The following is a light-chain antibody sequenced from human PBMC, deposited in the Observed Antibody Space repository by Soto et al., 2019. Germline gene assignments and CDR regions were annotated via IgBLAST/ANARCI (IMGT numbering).Light chain of an antibody. CDR2: EGS. CDR3: CSYAGSSTPYV. V-gene: IGLV2-23*01. CDR1: SSDVGRYNL. J-gene: IGLJ1*01. Sequence: QSALTQPASVSGSPGQSITISCTGTSSDVGRYNLVSWYQQHQGKAPKLMIYEGSKRPSGVSNRFSGSKSGNTAYLTISGLQAEDEADYYCCSYAGSSTPYVFGTGTKVTVL.